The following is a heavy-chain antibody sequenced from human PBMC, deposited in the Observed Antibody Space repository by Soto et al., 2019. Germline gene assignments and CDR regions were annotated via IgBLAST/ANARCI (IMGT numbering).Heavy chain of an antibody. CDR1: GDSIGTTHSY. Sequence: QVQLLESGPGLVKPSETLSLTCTVSGDSIGTTHSYWAWIRQSPGKGLEWIGNIHYRGSTYYVPSVRSRDTLSVHTSKNQFSLRLNSVTAEDTAVYYCARHEGNGNVWPLDYWGQGILVTVSS. D-gene: IGHD2-8*01. CDR3: ARHEGNGNVWPLDY. J-gene: IGHJ4*02. CDR2: IHYRGST. V-gene: IGHV4-39*01.